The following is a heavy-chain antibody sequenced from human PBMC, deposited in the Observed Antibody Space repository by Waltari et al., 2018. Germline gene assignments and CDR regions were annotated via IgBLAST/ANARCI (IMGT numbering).Heavy chain of an antibody. CDR1: GYTFTGYY. CDR2: INPNSGGT. D-gene: IGHD1-26*01. V-gene: IGHV1-2*06. CDR3: ARVGVGATRRYYFDY. J-gene: IGHJ4*02. Sequence: QVQLVQSGAEVKKPGASVKVSCKASGYTFTGYYMHWVRQAPGQGLEWMGRINPNSGGTNYAQKFQGRVTMTRDTSISTAYMELSRLRSDDTAVYYCARVGVGATRRYYFDYWGQGTLVTVSS.